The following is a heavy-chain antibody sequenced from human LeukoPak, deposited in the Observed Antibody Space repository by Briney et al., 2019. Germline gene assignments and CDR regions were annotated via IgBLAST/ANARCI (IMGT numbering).Heavy chain of an antibody. J-gene: IGHJ4*02. V-gene: IGHV4-31*03. CDR1: GGSISSGGYY. Sequence: SETLSLTCTVSGGSISSGGYYWSWIRQHPGKGLEWIGYIYYSGSTYYNPSLKSRVTISVDTSKNQFSLKLSSVTAADTAVYYCARHSSSWYGPWGFDYWGLGTLVTVSS. CDR2: IYYSGST. D-gene: IGHD6-13*01. CDR3: ARHSSSWYGPWGFDY.